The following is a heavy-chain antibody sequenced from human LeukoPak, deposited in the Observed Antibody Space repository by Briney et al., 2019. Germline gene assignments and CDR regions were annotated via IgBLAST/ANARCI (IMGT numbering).Heavy chain of an antibody. V-gene: IGHV3-30-3*01. D-gene: IGHD2-21*01. CDR2: ISYDGSNK. Sequence: GRSLRLSCAASGFTFSSYAMHWVRQAPGKGLEWVAVISYDGSNKYYADSVKGRFTISRDNSKNTLYLQMDSLRGEDTAVYYCAKDFRIGYSAHFDYWGQGALVTVSS. J-gene: IGHJ4*02. CDR1: GFTFSSYA. CDR3: AKDFRIGYSAHFDY.